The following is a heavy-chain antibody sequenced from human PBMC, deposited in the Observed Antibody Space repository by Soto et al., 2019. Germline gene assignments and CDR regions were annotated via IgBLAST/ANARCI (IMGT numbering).Heavy chain of an antibody. J-gene: IGHJ6*02. Sequence: ASVKVSCKASGYTFTSYGISWLRQSPGQGLEWMGWISAYNGNTNYAQKLQGRVTMTTDTSTSTAYMELRSLRSDDTAVYYCARDHKQWLVRERHYYYGMDVWGQGTTVTVSS. CDR3: ARDHKQWLVRERHYYYGMDV. V-gene: IGHV1-18*01. CDR1: GYTFTSYG. D-gene: IGHD6-19*01. CDR2: ISAYNGNT.